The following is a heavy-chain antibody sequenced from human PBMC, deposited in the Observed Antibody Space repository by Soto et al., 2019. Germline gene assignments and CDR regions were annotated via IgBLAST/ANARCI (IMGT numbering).Heavy chain of an antibody. CDR3: ARQGNGAEGFDF. Sequence: GESLKISCQGSGYSFSSHWIGWVRQMPGKGLDWMGIIYPGDSDTRYGPTFQGQVTISVDKSINTAYLQWSSLKASETAMYYCARQGNGAEGFDFWGQGTLVTVSS. CDR1: GYSFSSHW. V-gene: IGHV5-51*01. CDR2: IYPGDSDT. D-gene: IGHD4-17*01. J-gene: IGHJ4*02.